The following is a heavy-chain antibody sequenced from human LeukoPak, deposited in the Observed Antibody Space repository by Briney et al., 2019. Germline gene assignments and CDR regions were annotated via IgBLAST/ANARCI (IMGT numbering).Heavy chain of an antibody. V-gene: IGHV4-4*07. CDR2: IYSTGII. J-gene: IGHJ5*02. D-gene: IGHD3-10*01. CDR3: TRDSGTSGEVKFDP. CDR1: GGSITNYY. Sequence: SETLSLTCTVSGGSITNYYWSWIRQSAGKGLEWIGRIYSTGIITYNPSLKSRVTMSVDTSKNQSSLRLISVTAADTAVYYCTRDSGTSGEVKFDPWGQGSLVTVSS.